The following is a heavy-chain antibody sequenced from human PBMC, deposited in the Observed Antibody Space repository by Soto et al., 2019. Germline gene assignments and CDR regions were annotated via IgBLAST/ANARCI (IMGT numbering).Heavy chain of an antibody. CDR2: VYSPGSS. CDR3: ARDVTHECLFGRDRFVT. CDR1: GGSISSGNYY. J-gene: IGHJ5*02. V-gene: IGHV4-30-4*01. Sequence: QVQLQESGPGLVKPSEPLSLTCAVSGGSISSGNYYWRWIRQCPGKGLEWFGYVYSPGSSYYNPSLRSRGSISVDTYKKQFALNLNSVTAADTAVDYCARDVTHECLFGRDRFVTGGQEIMVAVSS. D-gene: IGHD3-16*01.